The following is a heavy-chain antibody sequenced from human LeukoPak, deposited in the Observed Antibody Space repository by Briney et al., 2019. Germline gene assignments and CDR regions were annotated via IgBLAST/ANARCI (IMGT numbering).Heavy chain of an antibody. CDR1: GFTVSSSY. D-gene: IGHD4-11*01. Sequence: PGGSLRLSCAASGFTVSSSYMSWVRQAPGKGLEWVSVIYSDGSTYYADSVKGRFTISRDNSKNTLYLQMGSLRAEDMALYYCARWGYYSNYDYWGQGTLVTVST. J-gene: IGHJ4*02. V-gene: IGHV3-53*05. CDR3: ARWGYYSNYDY. CDR2: IYSDGST.